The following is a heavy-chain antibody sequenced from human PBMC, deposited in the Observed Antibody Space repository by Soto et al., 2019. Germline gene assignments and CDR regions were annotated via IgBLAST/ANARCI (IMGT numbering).Heavy chain of an antibody. CDR1: GFTFSSYA. Sequence: QVQLVESGGGVVQPGRSLRLSCAASGFTFSSYAMQWVRQAPGKGLEWVAVISYDGSNKYYTDSVKGRFTISRDNSKNTLYLQMNSLRAEDTAVYCCARPLWRDDYNWGYFDLWGRGTLVTVSS. CDR2: ISYDGSNK. CDR3: ARPLWRDDYNWGYFDL. D-gene: IGHD4-4*01. V-gene: IGHV3-30-3*01. J-gene: IGHJ2*01.